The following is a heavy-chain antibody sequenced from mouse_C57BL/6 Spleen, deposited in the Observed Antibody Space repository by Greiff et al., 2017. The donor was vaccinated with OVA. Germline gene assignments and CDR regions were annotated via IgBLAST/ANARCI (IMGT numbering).Heavy chain of an antibody. CDR3: TRESTTVGDYYAMDY. V-gene: IGHV5-9-1*02. CDR2: ISSGGDYI. Sequence: EVKLVESGEGLVKPGGSLKLSCAASGFTFSSYAMSWVRQTPEKRLEWVAYISSGGDYIYYADTVKGRFTISRDNARNTLYLQMSSLKSEDTAMYYCTRESTTVGDYYAMDYWGQGTSVTVSS. CDR1: GFTFSSYA. J-gene: IGHJ4*01. D-gene: IGHD1-1*01.